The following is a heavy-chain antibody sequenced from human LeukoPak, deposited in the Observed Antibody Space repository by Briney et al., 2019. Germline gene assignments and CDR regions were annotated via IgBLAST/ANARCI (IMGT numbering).Heavy chain of an antibody. J-gene: IGHJ4*02. D-gene: IGHD2-15*01. CDR1: GFTFSSYS. V-gene: IGHV3-21*01. CDR2: ISSSSSYI. Sequence: GGSLRLSCAASGFTFSSYSMNWVRQAPGKGLEWVSSISSSSSYIYYADSVKGRFTISRDNAKNSLYLQMNSLRAEDTAVYYCASEPGYCSGGSCLGYDYWGQGTLVTVSS. CDR3: ASEPGYCSGGSCLGYDY.